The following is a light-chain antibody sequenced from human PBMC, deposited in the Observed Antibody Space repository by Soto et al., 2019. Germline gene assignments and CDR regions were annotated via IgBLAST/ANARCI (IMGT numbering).Light chain of an antibody. CDR1: VGL. Sequence: QSVLTPPASVSGAPGQSITLSSTGTVGLVSWYQQHPGKVPKLIIYDDTKRPSGVSSRFSGSKSGNTASLTISGLQTEDEADYYCCLYVGGRTYLFGTGTKVTVL. CDR2: DDT. J-gene: IGLJ1*01. CDR3: CLYVGGRTYL. V-gene: IGLV2-23*01.